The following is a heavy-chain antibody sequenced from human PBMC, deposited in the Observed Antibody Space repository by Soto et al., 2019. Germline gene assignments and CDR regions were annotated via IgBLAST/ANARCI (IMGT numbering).Heavy chain of an antibody. V-gene: IGHV3-30*19. Sequence: GSLRLSCVVSGFTFSDFGMHWVRQSPGEGLAWVASISKDGLDRYYSESVKGRFTISRDDSKNTVFLQMNSLKVEDTAAYFCASPREGQWLVFDHWGQRTLVTVSS. CDR3: ASPREGQWLVFDH. D-gene: IGHD6-19*01. CDR1: GFTFSDFG. CDR2: ISKDGLDR. J-gene: IGHJ4*02.